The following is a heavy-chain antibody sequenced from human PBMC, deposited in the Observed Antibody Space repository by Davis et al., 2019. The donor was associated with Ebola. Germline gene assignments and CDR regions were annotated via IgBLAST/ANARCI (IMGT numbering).Heavy chain of an antibody. CDR1: GYTFTSYY. CDR3: ARDLVVVAAPHNWFDP. J-gene: IGHJ5*02. CDR2: INPSGGST. D-gene: IGHD2-15*01. V-gene: IGHV1-46*01. Sequence: AASVKVSCKASGYTFTSYYMHWVRQAPGQGLEWMGIINPSGGSTSYAQKFQGRVTMTRDTSTSTVYMELSSLRSEDTAVYYCARDLVVVAAPHNWFDPWGQGTLVTVSS.